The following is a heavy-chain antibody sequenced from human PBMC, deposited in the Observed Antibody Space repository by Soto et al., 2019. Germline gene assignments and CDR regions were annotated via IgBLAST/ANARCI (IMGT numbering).Heavy chain of an antibody. J-gene: IGHJ4*02. CDR3: ALLTLVYTGNNY. Sequence: GGSLRLSCAASGFTFISYGMHWVRQAPGKGLEWVAVISYDGSNKYYADSVKGRFTISRDNSKNTLYLQMNSLRAEDTAVYYCALLTLVYTGNNYWGQGTLVTVSS. D-gene: IGHD2-2*02. CDR1: GFTFISYG. V-gene: IGHV3-30*03. CDR2: ISYDGSNK.